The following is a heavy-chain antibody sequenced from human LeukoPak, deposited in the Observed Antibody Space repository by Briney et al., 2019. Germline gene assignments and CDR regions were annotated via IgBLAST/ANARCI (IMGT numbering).Heavy chain of an antibody. CDR2: IYRSGST. V-gene: IGHV4-59*08. Sequence: SETLSLTCTVSGGSISDYNWSWIRQPPGRGLEWIGYIYRSGSTNYNPSLKSRVTISVDTSKNQFSLKLSSVTAADTAVHYCARAVGVGRGTYFDLWGRGTLVTVSS. CDR1: GGSISDYN. CDR3: ARAVGVGRGTYFDL. D-gene: IGHD1-1*01. J-gene: IGHJ2*01.